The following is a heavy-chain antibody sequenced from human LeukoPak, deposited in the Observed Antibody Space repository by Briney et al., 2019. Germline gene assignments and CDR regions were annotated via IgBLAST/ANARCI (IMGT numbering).Heavy chain of an antibody. CDR2: TYYRSKWYN. Sequence: SQTLSLTCAISGDSVSSNSAAWNWIRQSSSRGLEWLGRTYYRSKWYNDYALSVKSRITITPGTSKNQFSLQLNSVTPDDTAVYFCARGLYGGNFYYYYYGMDVWGQGTTVTVSS. CDR1: GDSVSSNSAA. J-gene: IGHJ6*02. D-gene: IGHD4-23*01. V-gene: IGHV6-1*01. CDR3: ARGLYGGNFYYYYYGMDV.